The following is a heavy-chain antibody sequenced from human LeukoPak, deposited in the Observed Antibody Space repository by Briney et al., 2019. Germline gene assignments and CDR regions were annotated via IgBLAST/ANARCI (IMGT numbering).Heavy chain of an antibody. CDR3: TRTFGYYYFYMDV. J-gene: IGHJ6*03. CDR2: IRTEAYDGAT. D-gene: IGHD3-16*01. Sequence: GGSLRLSCAASGFTFGDYAMSWVRQAPGKGLEWVGFIRTEAYDGATEYGASVIGRFTISRDDSKNIAYLQMNSLNTEDTAVYYCTRTFGYYYFYMDVWGKGTTVIVSS. CDR1: GFTFGDYA. V-gene: IGHV3-49*04.